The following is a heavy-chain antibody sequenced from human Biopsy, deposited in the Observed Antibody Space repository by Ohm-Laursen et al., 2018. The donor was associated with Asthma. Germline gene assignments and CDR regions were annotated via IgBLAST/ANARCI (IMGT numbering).Heavy chain of an antibody. CDR2: ISYDGNHK. CDR1: GFMFRSFG. J-gene: IGHJ4*02. CDR3: ARKGNGWNGCDY. V-gene: IGHV3-30*03. Sequence: RSLRLSCSASGFMFRSFGMHWVRQAPGKGLEWVAVISYDGNHKFYEDSVKGRFTISRDNSKNTLYLQMNSLRTEDTAVYYCARKGNGWNGCDYWGQGTLVTVSS. D-gene: IGHD1-1*01.